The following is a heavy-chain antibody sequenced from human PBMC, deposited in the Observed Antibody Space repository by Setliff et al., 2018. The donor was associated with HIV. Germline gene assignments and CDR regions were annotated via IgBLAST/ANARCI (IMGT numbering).Heavy chain of an antibody. V-gene: IGHV4-38-2*02. CDR3: ARYTVDTFFFDY. D-gene: IGHD4-17*01. CDR1: GYSVSSPYY. Sequence: PSETLSLTCSVSGYSVSSPYYWAWIRQSPGKGLEWIGSIYHSGSTYYSPSLKSRVIISVDAANEQFSLRLSSVTAADTAVYYCARYTVDTFFFDYWGQGRLVTAPQ. CDR2: IYHSGST. J-gene: IGHJ4*02.